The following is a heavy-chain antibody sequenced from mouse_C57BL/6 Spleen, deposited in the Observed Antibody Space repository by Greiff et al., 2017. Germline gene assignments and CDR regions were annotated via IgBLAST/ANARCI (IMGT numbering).Heavy chain of an antibody. Sequence: VQLQQSGPVLVKPGASVKMSCKASGYTFTDYYMNWVKQSHGKSLEWIGVINPYNGGTSYNQKFKGKATLTVDKSSSTAYMELNSLTSEDSAVYYCARGREACFDYWGQGTTLTVSS. V-gene: IGHV1-19*01. CDR3: ARGREACFDY. CDR2: INPYNGGT. CDR1: GYTFTDYY. J-gene: IGHJ2*01.